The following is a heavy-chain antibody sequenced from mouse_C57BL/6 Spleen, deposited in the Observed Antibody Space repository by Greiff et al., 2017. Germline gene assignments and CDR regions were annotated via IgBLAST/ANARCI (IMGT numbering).Heavy chain of an antibody. Sequence: EVQLVESGPGLVKPSQSLSLTCSVTGYSITSGYYWNWIRQFPGNKLEWMGYISYDGSNNYNPSLKNRISITRDTSKNQFFLKLNSVTTEDTATYYCARDRGVLDYWGQGTTLTVSS. J-gene: IGHJ2*01. CDR3: ARDRGVLDY. CDR2: ISYDGSN. D-gene: IGHD3-1*01. V-gene: IGHV3-6*01. CDR1: GYSITSGYY.